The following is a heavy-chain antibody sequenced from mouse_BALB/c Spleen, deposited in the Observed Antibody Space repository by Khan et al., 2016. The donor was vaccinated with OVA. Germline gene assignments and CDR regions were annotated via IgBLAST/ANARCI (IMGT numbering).Heavy chain of an antibody. J-gene: IGHJ2*01. D-gene: IGHD2-4*01. CDR1: GYSFASYW. Sequence: VQLKESGTVLARPGASVKMSCKASGYSFASYWMHWIKQRPGQGLEWIGTIYPGISDTRYNQKFKGKATLTAVSSASTAYMDFSSLTNEDSAVYYCTRSYDSYYFDYWGQGTTRTVSS. CDR2: IYPGISDT. V-gene: IGHV1-5*01. CDR3: TRSYDSYYFDY.